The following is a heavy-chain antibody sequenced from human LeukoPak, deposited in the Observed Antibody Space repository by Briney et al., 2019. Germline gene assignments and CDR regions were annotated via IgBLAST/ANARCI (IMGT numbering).Heavy chain of an antibody. CDR3: SKWKAIVLVPAARSPIDY. V-gene: IGHV3-23*01. D-gene: IGHD2-2*01. CDR2: ISGSGGST. Sequence: GGSLRLSCAASGFTFSSYSMNWVRQAPGKGLEWVSAISGSGGSTYYADSVKGRFTISRDNSKSTLYLQMNSLRAEDTAVYYCSKWKAIVLVPAARSPIDYWGQGTLVTVSS. J-gene: IGHJ4*02. CDR1: GFTFSSYS.